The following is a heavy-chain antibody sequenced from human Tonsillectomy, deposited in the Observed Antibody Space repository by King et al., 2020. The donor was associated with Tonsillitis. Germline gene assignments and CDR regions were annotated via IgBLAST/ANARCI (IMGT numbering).Heavy chain of an antibody. J-gene: IGHJ4*02. D-gene: IGHD3-10*01. V-gene: IGHV1-69*06. CDR1: GGTXXXYA. CDR2: IIPMFGSP. Sequence: QLVQSGAEVKKPGSSVKVSCKAXGGTXXXYAISWVRQAPGQGLQLMGGIIPMFGSPNIAPNFQGRFTITADKATTTAYMELTSLRSDDTAVYYGAGFGSSXXXXFXDXWGQXTLVSVSS. CDR3: AGFGSSXXXXFXDX.